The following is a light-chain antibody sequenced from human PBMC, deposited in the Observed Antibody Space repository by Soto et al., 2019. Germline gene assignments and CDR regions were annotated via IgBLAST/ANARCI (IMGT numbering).Light chain of an antibody. CDR3: QQYVTAPRT. CDR1: QGLTSNF. Sequence: EIVLTQSPGTLSLSPGERAILSCRASQGLTSNFLAWYQQKPGQAPSLLIYGASNRATGVPDRFSGGGSGTDFTLTISRLEPEDFAVYFCQQYVTAPRTFGQGTKVEIK. CDR2: GAS. V-gene: IGKV3-20*01. J-gene: IGKJ1*01.